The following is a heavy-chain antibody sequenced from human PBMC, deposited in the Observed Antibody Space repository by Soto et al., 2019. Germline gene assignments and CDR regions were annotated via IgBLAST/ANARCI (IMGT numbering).Heavy chain of an antibody. CDR1: RFTFSSYN. D-gene: IGHD3-10*01. J-gene: IGHJ6*02. Sequence: EVQLVESGGGLVKPGGSLRLSCAASRFTFSSYNMNWVRQAPGKGLEWVSCISSSNTNIHYADSVKGRFTTSRDNARNSLYLQMNSLRVEDTAVYYCARDDMLMIRGVIEHYFAMDVWGQGTMVTVSS. CDR2: ISSSNTNI. V-gene: IGHV3-21*02. CDR3: ARDDMLMIRGVIEHYFAMDV.